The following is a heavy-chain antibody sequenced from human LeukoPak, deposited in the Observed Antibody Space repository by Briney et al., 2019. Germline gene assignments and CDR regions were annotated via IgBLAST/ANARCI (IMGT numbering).Heavy chain of an antibody. D-gene: IGHD6-13*01. CDR3: ARAKAEYSSSWYSPFDY. V-gene: IGHV3-23*01. Sequence: GGSLRLSCAASGFTFSIYDMIWVRQAPGKGLEWVSAISGSGGTTTYADSVKGRFTISRDNSKNTLYLQMNSLRAEDTAVYYCARAKAEYSSSWYSPFDYWGQGTLVTVSS. CDR2: ISGSGGTT. J-gene: IGHJ4*02. CDR1: GFTFSIYD.